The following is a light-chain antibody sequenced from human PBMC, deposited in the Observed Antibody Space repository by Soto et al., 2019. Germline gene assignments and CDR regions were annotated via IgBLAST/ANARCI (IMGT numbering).Light chain of an antibody. J-gene: IGKJ5*01. CDR1: QGVSSH. Sequence: DIQMTQSPSSLSASVGARVTITCRASQGVSSHLAWHQQKPGKAPKLLIYEVSTLQSGVPSRFSGSGSGTDFTLTISSLQPEDFATYYCQHLNSYPITFGQGTRLEIK. CDR3: QHLNSYPIT. CDR2: EVS. V-gene: IGKV1-9*01.